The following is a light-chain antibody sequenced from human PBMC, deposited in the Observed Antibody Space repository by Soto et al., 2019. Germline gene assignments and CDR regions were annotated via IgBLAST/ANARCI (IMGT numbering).Light chain of an antibody. Sequence: DMQMTQSPSSVSASIGDRVTITCRASQDIHTWLAWYQQKPGQAPKLLIYGASHLQSGVPSRFSGSGSGTDFTLTISSLQSEDFATYYCQQANSFPFTFGPGTKVDVK. V-gene: IGKV1-12*01. CDR3: QQANSFPFT. J-gene: IGKJ3*01. CDR2: GAS. CDR1: QDIHTW.